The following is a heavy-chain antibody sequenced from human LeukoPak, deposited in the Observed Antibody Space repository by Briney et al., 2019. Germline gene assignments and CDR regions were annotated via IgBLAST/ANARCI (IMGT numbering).Heavy chain of an antibody. J-gene: IGHJ5*02. CDR1: GYTFTRYD. CDR3: ARALRITIFGVVIGAWFDP. CDR2: MNPNSGNT. V-gene: IGHV1-8*01. D-gene: IGHD3-3*01. Sequence: ASVKVSCKASGYTFTRYDINWVRQATGQGLEWMGWMNPNSGNTGYAQKFQGRVTMTRNTSISTAYMELSSLRSEDTAVYYCARALRITIFGVVIGAWFDPWGQGTLVTVSS.